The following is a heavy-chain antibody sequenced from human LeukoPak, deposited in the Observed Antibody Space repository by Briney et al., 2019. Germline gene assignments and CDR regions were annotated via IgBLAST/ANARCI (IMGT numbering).Heavy chain of an antibody. D-gene: IGHD5-24*01. CDR2: INPSGGCT. CDR1: GYTFTSYY. V-gene: IGHV1-46*01. CDR3: ARDNGERWLQSGFDY. J-gene: IGHJ4*02. Sequence: ASVKVSCKASGYTFTSYYMHWVRQAPGQGLEWMGIINPSGGCTNYAQKFQGRVTITTDESTSTAYMELSSLRSEDTAVYYCARDNGERWLQSGFDYWGQGTLVTVSS.